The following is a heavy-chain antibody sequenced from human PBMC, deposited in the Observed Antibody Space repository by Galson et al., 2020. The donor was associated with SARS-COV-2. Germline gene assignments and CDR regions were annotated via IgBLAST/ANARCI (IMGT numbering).Heavy chain of an antibody. V-gene: IGHV3-30-3*01. D-gene: IGHD3-10*01. CDR3: AREGSAGDYYYYGLDV. J-gene: IGHJ6*02. Sequence: GESLKISCAASEFTFNKYALHWVRQPPGKGLEWVASISHDGTNYYNADAVKGRFSISRDNAKNTLYLQMNTLRPEDTALYYCAREGSAGDYYYYGLDVWGQGTTVTVSS. CDR2: ISHDGTNY. CDR1: EFTFNKYA.